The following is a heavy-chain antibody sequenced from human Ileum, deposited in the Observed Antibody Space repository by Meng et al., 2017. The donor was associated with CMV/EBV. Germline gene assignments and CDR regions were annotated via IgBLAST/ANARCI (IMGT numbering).Heavy chain of an antibody. CDR1: GGPVSHSAYY. J-gene: IGHJ4*01. CDR3: ARDDSSTWHRNFDL. D-gene: IGHD6-13*01. V-gene: IGHV4-61*08. Sequence: SETLSLTCLVSGGPVSHSAYYWSWIRQAPGRRLEWIGYIYYSGSTNHNPSLKSRVTVSLDKTKNQVSLRLTSVTAADTAVYYCARDDSSTWHRNFDLWGQGTLVTVSS. CDR2: IYYSGST.